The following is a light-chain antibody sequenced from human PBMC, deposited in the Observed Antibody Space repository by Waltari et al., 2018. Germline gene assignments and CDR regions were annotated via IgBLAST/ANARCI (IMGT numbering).Light chain of an antibody. V-gene: IGKV3-15*01. CDR3: QQYNNWPPWT. CDR1: QSVSSY. Sequence: IVMTQSPATLPLSPGERPTLPCRASQSVSSYLAWYQQQPGQAPRLLIYGATTRATGIPARFSGSGSGTEFTLTISSLQSEEFAVYYCQQYNNWPPWTFGQGTKVEIK. CDR2: GAT. J-gene: IGKJ1*01.